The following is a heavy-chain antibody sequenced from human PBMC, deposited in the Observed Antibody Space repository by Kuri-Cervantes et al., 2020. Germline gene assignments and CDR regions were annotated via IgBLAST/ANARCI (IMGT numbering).Heavy chain of an antibody. J-gene: IGHJ5*02. Sequence: LSLTCAASGFTFSSYAMSWIRQAPGKGLEWVSYISSSGSTIYYADSVKGRFTISRDNAKNSLYLQMNSLRAEDTAVYYCARVPGDQESNWFDPWGQGTLVTVSS. CDR3: ARVPGDQESNWFDP. D-gene: IGHD2-21*02. CDR1: GFTFSSYA. V-gene: IGHV3-11*01. CDR2: ISSSGSTI.